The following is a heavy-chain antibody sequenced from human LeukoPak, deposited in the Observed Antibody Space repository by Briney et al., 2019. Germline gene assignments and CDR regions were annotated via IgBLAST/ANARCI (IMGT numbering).Heavy chain of an antibody. CDR1: GYTFTGYY. CDR3: AKRDGYCSSTSCYTDWFDP. J-gene: IGHJ5*02. D-gene: IGHD2-2*02. CDR2: INPNSGGT. Sequence: ASVKVSCKASGYTFTGYYMHWVRQAPGQGLEWMGWINPNSGGTNYAQKFQGRVTMTRDTSISTAYMELSRLRSDDTAVYYCAKRDGYCSSTSCYTDWFDPWGQGTLVTVSS. V-gene: IGHV1-2*02.